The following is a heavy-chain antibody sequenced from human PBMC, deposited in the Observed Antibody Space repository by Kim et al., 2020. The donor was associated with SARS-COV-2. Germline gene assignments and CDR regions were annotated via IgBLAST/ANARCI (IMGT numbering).Heavy chain of an antibody. CDR1: GGSISSYY. CDR3: AREQVLPGIAVIGFDY. D-gene: IGHD6-19*01. CDR2: IYTSGST. J-gene: IGHJ4*02. V-gene: IGHV4-4*07. Sequence: SETLSLTCTVSGGSISSYYWSWIRQPAGKGLEWIGRIYTSGSTNYNPSLKSRVTMSVDTSKNQFSLKLSSVTAADTAVYYCAREQVLPGIAVIGFDYWGQGTLVTVSS.